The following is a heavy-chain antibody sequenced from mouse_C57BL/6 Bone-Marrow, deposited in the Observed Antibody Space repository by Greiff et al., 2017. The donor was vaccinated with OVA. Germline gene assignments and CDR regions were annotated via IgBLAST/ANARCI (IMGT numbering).Heavy chain of an antibody. Sequence: QVHVKQSGAELARPGASVKLSCKASGYTFTSYGISWVKQRTGQGLEWIGEIYPRSGNTYYNEKFKGKATLTADKSSSTAYMELRSLTSEDSAVYFCARLLLRYFDYWGQGTTLTVSS. J-gene: IGHJ2*01. CDR2: IYPRSGNT. D-gene: IGHD1-1*01. CDR1: GYTFTSYG. V-gene: IGHV1-81*01. CDR3: ARLLLRYFDY.